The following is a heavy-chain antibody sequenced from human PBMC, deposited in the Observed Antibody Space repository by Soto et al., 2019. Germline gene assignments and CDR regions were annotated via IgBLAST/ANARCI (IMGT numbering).Heavy chain of an antibody. CDR2: VSANNGHT. J-gene: IGHJ6*02. V-gene: IGHV1-18*01. CDR1: GFTFSNYG. CDR3: ATDIESVTAKHCFYYYATDI. D-gene: IGHD2-8*01. Sequence: ASVKVSCKASGFTFSNYGLNWVRQAPGKGLEWMGWVSANNGHTNYAQNLQGRASMTTDTSTSTAYMELRGLTFDDTAVYYCATDIESVTAKHCFYYYATDIWGQGSRVTVCS.